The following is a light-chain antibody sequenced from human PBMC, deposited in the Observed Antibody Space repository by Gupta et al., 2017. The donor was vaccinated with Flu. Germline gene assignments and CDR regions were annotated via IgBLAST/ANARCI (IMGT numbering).Light chain of an antibody. V-gene: IGKV3-15*01. J-gene: IGKJ1*01. CDR2: GAS. CDR3: QQYNNWQT. CDR1: QSVSSN. Sequence: EIVMTQSPATLSVSPGERATLSCRASQSVSSNLAWYQQKPGQAPRLLIYGASTRATGIPARFSGSGSGTEFTLTSSSRQSEDFAVYYGQQYNNWQTFGQGTKVEIK.